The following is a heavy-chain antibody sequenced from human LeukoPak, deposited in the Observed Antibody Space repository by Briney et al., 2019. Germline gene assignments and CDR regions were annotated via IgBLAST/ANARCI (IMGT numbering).Heavy chain of an antibody. CDR1: GFTFSDYA. CDR2: ISGSGGST. D-gene: IGHD3-22*01. CDR3: AKDWGYYFDRSGYFGGGYYFDY. V-gene: IGHV3-23*01. J-gene: IGHJ4*02. Sequence: PGGSLRLSCAASGFTFSDYAMNWVRQAPGKGLEWVSVISGSGGSTYYADSVKGRFTISRDNSKNTLYLQMNNLRADDTAVYYCAKDWGYYFDRSGYFGGGYYFDYWGQGALVTVSS.